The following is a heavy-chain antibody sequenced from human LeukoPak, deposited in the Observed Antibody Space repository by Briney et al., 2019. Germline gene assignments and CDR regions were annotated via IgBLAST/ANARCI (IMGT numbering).Heavy chain of an antibody. J-gene: IGHJ5*02. CDR2: INPNSGGT. V-gene: IGHV1-2*02. CDR3: ARERTSCTNGVCRTPRWFDP. CDR1: GYTFTGYY. Sequence: GASVKVSCKASGYTFTGYYMHWVRQAPGQGLEWMGWINPNSGGTNYAQKFQGRVTMTRDTSISTAYMELSRLRSDDTAVYYCARERTSCTNGVCRTPRWFDPWGQGILVTVSS. D-gene: IGHD2-8*01.